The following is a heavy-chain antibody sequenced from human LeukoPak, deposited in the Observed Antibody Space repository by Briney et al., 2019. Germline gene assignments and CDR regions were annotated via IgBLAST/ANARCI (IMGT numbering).Heavy chain of an antibody. Sequence: GGSLRLSCAASGFTFNNFAMSWVRQAPERGLEWVSTISGFGGNTFYAVSVQGRFTISRDNSKNTLYLQMYSLTAEDTAVYYCAKDLSVVTPNYFDFWGQGTLLTVSS. CDR1: GFTFNNFA. J-gene: IGHJ4*02. CDR2: ISGFGGNT. CDR3: AKDLSVVTPNYFDF. V-gene: IGHV3-23*01. D-gene: IGHD4-23*01.